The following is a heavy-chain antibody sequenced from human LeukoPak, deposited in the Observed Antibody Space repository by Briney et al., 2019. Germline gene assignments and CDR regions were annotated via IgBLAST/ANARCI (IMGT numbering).Heavy chain of an antibody. CDR2: INHSGST. J-gene: IGHJ5*02. D-gene: IGHD3-10*01. V-gene: IGHV4-34*01. Sequence: SETLSLTCAVYGGSFSGYYWSWIRQPPGKGLEWIGEINHSGSTNYNPSLKSRVTISVDTSKNQFSLKLSSVTAADTAVYYCARGGAGTYYKRDGWFDPWGQGTLVTVSS. CDR1: GGSFSGYY. CDR3: ARGGAGTYYKRDGWFDP.